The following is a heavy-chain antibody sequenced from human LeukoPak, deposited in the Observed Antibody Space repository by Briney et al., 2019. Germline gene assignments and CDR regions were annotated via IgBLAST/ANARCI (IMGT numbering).Heavy chain of an antibody. D-gene: IGHD3-9*01. J-gene: IGHJ4*02. Sequence: ASVKVSCKAFGYTFTSNYMHWVRQAPGQGPEWMGVISPSGGSTTYAQKFQGRVTMTRDTSTSTVYMELSSLRSEDTAVYYCARGSDVLRYFDWLYYFDYWGQGTLVTVSS. CDR1: GYTFTSNY. CDR2: ISPSGGST. V-gene: IGHV1-46*01. CDR3: ARGSDVLRYFDWLYYFDY.